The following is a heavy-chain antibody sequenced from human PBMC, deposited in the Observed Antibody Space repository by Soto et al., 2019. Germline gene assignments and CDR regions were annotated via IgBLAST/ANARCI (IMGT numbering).Heavy chain of an antibody. CDR3: SKDQTIFGVVIILFYFDC. CDR2: ISGSGGII. CDR1: GFTFSSFS. V-gene: IGHV3-23*01. Sequence: GGSLRLSCAASGFTFSSFSMSWVRQAPGKGLEWVSCISGSGGIIYYADSVKGRFTISRDNSKNTLYLQMNSLRAEDTAVYYWSKDQTIFGVVIILFYFDCWGQGTLVTVSS. D-gene: IGHD3-3*01. J-gene: IGHJ4*02.